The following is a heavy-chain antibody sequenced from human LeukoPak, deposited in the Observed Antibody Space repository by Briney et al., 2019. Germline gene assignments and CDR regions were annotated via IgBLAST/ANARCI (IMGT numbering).Heavy chain of an antibody. CDR1: GGTFSSYA. CDR3: ARGRDGYNSDYYYMDV. D-gene: IGHD5-24*01. V-gene: IGHV1-69*05. J-gene: IGHJ6*03. CDR2: IIPIFGTA. Sequence: ASVKVSCKASGGTFSSYAMSWVRQAPGQGLEWMGGIIPIFGTANYAQKFQGRVTITTDESTSTAYMELSSLRSEDTAVYYCARGRDGYNSDYYYMDVWGKGTTVTVSS.